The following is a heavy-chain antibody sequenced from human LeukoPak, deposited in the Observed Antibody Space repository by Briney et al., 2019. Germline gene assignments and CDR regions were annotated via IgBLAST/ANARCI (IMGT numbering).Heavy chain of an antibody. Sequence: PGGSLRLSCAASGFSFSNYLMSWVRQAPVKGLEWVSTIRGNGGGSYYADSVKGRFTISRDNSKNTLYLQMNSLRAEDTALYYCARRLCSGGSCSSVDYWGQGTLVTVSS. CDR2: IRGNGGGS. CDR1: GFSFSNYL. V-gene: IGHV3-23*01. D-gene: IGHD2-15*01. CDR3: ARRLCSGGSCSSVDY. J-gene: IGHJ4*02.